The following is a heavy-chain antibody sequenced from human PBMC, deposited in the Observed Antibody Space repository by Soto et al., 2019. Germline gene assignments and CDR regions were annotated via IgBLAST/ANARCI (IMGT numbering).Heavy chain of an antibody. V-gene: IGHV1-69*13. Sequence: GASVKVSCKASGGTFSSYAISWVRQAPGQGLEWMGGIIPIFGTANYAQTFQGRVTINADESTSTAYMELRSLRSEDTAVYYCASRTYTGSYYEENWFDRWGQGTLVTVSS. J-gene: IGHJ5*02. CDR1: GGTFSSYA. CDR2: IIPIFGTA. CDR3: ASRTYTGSYYEENWFDR. D-gene: IGHD1-26*01.